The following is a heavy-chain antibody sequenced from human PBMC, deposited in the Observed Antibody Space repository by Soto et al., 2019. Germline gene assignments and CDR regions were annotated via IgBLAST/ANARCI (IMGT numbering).Heavy chain of an antibody. Sequence: SETLSLTCTVSGGSISSYYWSWIRQPPGKGLEWIGYIYYSGSTNYNPSLKSRVTISVDTSKNQFSLKLSSVTAADTAVYYCARVSFRRRATVGTIDWFDPWGQGTLVTVSS. CDR1: GGSISSYY. CDR2: IYYSGST. J-gene: IGHJ5*02. V-gene: IGHV4-59*01. D-gene: IGHD5-18*01. CDR3: ARVSFRRRATVGTIDWFDP.